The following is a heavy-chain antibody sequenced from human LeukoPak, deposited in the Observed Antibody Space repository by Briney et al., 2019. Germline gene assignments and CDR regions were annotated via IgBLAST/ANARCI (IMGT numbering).Heavy chain of an antibody. D-gene: IGHD3-22*01. CDR1: GFTVSSNY. J-gene: IGHJ3*01. CDR3: ARSLYSDSGGYYSDAFHV. V-gene: IGHV3-66*01. Sequence: GGSLRLSCAASGFTVSSNYMNWVRQAPGKGLQWVSIIFSDGSIYYAGSVKGRFTISRDNSKNTLHLQMNSLRAEDTAVYYCARSLYSDSGGYYSDAFHVWGQGTMVTVSS. CDR2: IFSDGSI.